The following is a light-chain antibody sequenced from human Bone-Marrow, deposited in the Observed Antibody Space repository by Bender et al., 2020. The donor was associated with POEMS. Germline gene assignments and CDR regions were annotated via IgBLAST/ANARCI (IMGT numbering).Light chain of an antibody. Sequence: SDELTQPPSVSVSPGQTARITCSGDTLSSQFVYWYQQKPGQAPVLVVYDDSDRPSGIPGRFSGSNSGNTATLTINRVEGGDEADYYCQVWDNGSDDHVVFGGGTKLTVL. J-gene: IGLJ2*01. CDR3: QVWDNGSDDHVV. CDR2: DDS. V-gene: IGLV3-21*02. CDR1: TLSSQF.